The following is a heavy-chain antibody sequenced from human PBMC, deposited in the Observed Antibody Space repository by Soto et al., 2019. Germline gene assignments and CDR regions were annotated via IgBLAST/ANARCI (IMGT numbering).Heavy chain of an antibody. D-gene: IGHD4-17*01. CDR3: ARVSEMGTVTEGFYYYMDV. CDR1: GGPFGNYT. J-gene: IGHJ6*03. CDR2: TIPILNIA. V-gene: IGHV1-69*02. Sequence: QVQLVQSGAEVKKPGSSLKVSCRPSGGPFGNYTLSWGERPPGQGLEWRGRTIPILNIANYEQKFQGRVTITADKSTTTAYMELSSLRSEDTAVYYCARVSEMGTVTEGFYYYMDVWGKGTTVTVSS.